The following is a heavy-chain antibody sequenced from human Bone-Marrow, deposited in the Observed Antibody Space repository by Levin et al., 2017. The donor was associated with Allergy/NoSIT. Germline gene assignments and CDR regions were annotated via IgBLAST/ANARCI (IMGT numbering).Heavy chain of an antibody. D-gene: IGHD3-10*01. CDR1: GFTFSNAW. Sequence: GGSLRLSCVASGFTFSNAWMSWVRQAPGKGLEWVGRIKSKTDGGTTDYAAPVKGRFSISRDDSKNTLFLQMNSLTTEDTALYYCITVDQWFGESGYEDYWGQGTLVTVSS. J-gene: IGHJ4*02. CDR3: ITVDQWFGESGYEDY. CDR2: IKSKTDGGTT. V-gene: IGHV3-15*01.